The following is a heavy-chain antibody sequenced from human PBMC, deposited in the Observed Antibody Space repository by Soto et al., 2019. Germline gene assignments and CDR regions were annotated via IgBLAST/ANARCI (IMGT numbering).Heavy chain of an antibody. CDR2: IYSSGST. D-gene: IGHD6-19*01. V-gene: IGHV4-4*07. CDR3: ARDMPPDVAVAAN. CDR1: GGSISCYF. Sequence: PSETLSLTCTVSGGSISCYFWSWIRQPAGKGVEWIGRIYSSGSTNYNPSLKSRVTMSIDTSKNQFSLKLSSVTAADTAVYYWARDMPPDVAVAANWGQGTLVTVSS. J-gene: IGHJ4*02.